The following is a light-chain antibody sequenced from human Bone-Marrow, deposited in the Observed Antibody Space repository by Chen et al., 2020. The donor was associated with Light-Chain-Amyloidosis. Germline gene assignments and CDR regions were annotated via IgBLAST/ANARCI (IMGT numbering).Light chain of an antibody. V-gene: IGLV3-21*02. CDR1: NIGSTS. CDR2: DDS. Sequence: SYVLTQPSPVSVAPGQTATIACGGNNIGSTSVHWYQQPPGQAPLLVVYDDSDRPSGIPERLSGSNSGNTATLTISRVEAGDEADYYCQVWDRGSDRPVFGGGTKLTVL. CDR3: QVWDRGSDRPV. J-gene: IGLJ3*02.